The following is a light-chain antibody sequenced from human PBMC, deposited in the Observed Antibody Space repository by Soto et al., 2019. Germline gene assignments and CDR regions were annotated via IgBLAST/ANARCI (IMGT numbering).Light chain of an antibody. CDR2: GAS. Sequence: EIVLTQSPGTLSLSPGERATLSCRASQSVSSSYLAWYQQKPGQAPRLLIYGASSRATGIPHRFSGSGSGTDFTLTISRLAPEDFAVYYCPQYCSSPGFTFGPGTKVDIK. V-gene: IGKV3-20*01. CDR1: QSVSSSY. CDR3: PQYCSSPGFT. J-gene: IGKJ3*01.